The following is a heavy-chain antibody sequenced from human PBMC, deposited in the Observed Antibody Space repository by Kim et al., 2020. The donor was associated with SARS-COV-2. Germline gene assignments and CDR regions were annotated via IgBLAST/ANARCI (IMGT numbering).Heavy chain of an antibody. Sequence: TGYAQKFQGRVTMTRNTSISTAYMELSSLRSEDTAVYYCARGRRRSWFDPWGQGTLVTVSS. V-gene: IGHV1-8*01. J-gene: IGHJ5*02. CDR3: ARGRRRSWFDP. CDR2: T.